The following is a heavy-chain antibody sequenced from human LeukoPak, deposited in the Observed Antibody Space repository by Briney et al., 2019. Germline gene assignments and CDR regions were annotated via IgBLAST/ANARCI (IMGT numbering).Heavy chain of an antibody. D-gene: IGHD2-2*01. CDR1: GFTFSTYW. J-gene: IGHJ4*02. CDR3: AREIHRWEVPGY. CDR2: INSDGSST. Sequence: GGSLRLSCAASGFTFSTYWMNWVRQAPGKGPAWVSRINSDGSSTSYADSVKGRFTISRDNANNTLYLQMNSLRAEDTAVYYCAREIHRWEVPGYWGQGTLVTVSS. V-gene: IGHV3-74*01.